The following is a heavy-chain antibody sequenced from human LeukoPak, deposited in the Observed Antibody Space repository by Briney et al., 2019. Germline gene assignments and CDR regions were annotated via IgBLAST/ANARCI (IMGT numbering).Heavy chain of an antibody. CDR2: INHSGST. D-gene: IGHD1-26*01. J-gene: IGHJ5*02. Sequence: PSETLSLTCAVYGGSFSGYYWSWIRQPPGKGLEWIGEINHSGSTNYNPSLKSRVTISVDTSKNQFSLKLSSVTAADTAVYYCARVAPYSGSYLWGQGTLVTVS. CDR1: GGSFSGYY. CDR3: ARVAPYSGSYL. V-gene: IGHV4-34*01.